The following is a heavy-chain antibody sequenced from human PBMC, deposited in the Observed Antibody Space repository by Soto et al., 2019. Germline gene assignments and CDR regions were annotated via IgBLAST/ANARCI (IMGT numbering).Heavy chain of an antibody. CDR3: TTEGYCSGGSCYLDY. V-gene: IGHV3-15*01. Sequence: GESLKISCAASGFTFSNAWMSWVRQAPGKGLEWVGRIKSKTDGGTTDYAAPVKGRFTISRDDSKNTLYLQMNSLKTEDTAVYYCTTEGYCSGGSCYLDYWGQGTLVTVSS. D-gene: IGHD2-15*01. J-gene: IGHJ4*02. CDR1: GFTFSNAW. CDR2: IKSKTDGGTT.